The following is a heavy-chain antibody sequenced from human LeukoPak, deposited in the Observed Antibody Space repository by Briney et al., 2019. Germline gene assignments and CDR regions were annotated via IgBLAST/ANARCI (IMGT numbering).Heavy chain of an antibody. CDR1: GFTFSNYW. Sequence: GGSLRLSCAASGFTFSNYWMSWVRQAPGKGLEWVANIRRGESETYYVDSVKGRFTISRDNAKNSLYLQMNSLRVEGTAVYYCAGLDTVMVRDSGYWGQGTLVTVSS. D-gene: IGHD5-18*01. J-gene: IGHJ4*02. CDR2: IRRGESET. CDR3: AGLDTVMVRDSGY. V-gene: IGHV3-7*01.